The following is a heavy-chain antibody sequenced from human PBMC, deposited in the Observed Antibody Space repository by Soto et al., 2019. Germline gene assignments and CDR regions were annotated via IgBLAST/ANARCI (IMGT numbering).Heavy chain of an antibody. CDR1: GGTPSNSA. CDR3: GRCRTDSYDMDV. Sequence: EASVKLCCKASGGTPSNSAISWVRQAPGQGLEWVGWIIPDIGIVNYAQNFQGRVAMTTDESTNTVYMELRSLRSDDTAVYYCGRCRTDSYDMDVWGPGTTLTVSS. CDR2: IIPDIGIV. D-gene: IGHD2-8*02. J-gene: IGHJ6*02. V-gene: IGHV1-69*05.